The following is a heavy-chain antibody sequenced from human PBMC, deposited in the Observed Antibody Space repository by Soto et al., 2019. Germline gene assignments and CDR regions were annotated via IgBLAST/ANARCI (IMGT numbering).Heavy chain of an antibody. CDR3: ARRVITGTTVGFDY. CDR2: IYYSGST. Sequence: QLQLQESGPRLVKPSETLSLTCTVSGGSISSSSYYWGWIRQPPGKGREWIGSIYYSGSTYYNPSLKSRVTISVDTSKSQFSLKLSSVTAADTAVYYCARRVITGTTVGFDYWGQGTLVTVSS. CDR1: GGSISSSSYY. D-gene: IGHD1-20*01. J-gene: IGHJ4*02. V-gene: IGHV4-39*01.